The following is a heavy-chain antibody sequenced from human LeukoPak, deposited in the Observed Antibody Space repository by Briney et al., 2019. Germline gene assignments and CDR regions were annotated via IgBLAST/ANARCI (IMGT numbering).Heavy chain of an antibody. Sequence: SETLSLTCTVSGGSISRSSYYWGWIRQPPGKGLEWIGSIYYSGSTNYNPSLKSRVTISVDKSKNQFSVKLSSVTAADTAVYYCARRGRGGSSNWFDPWGQGTLVTVSS. CDR1: GGSISRSSYY. CDR2: IYYSGST. V-gene: IGHV4-39*07. D-gene: IGHD2-15*01. CDR3: ARRGRGGSSNWFDP. J-gene: IGHJ5*02.